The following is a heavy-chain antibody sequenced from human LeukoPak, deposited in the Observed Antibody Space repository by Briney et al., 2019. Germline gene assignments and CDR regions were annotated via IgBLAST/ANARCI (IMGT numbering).Heavy chain of an antibody. D-gene: IGHD1-7*01. CDR3: ARVGLWHYPVDS. V-gene: IGHV3-48*01. J-gene: IGHJ4*02. CDR2: ITSSSSII. Sequence: GRSLRPSCAAYGFTSSSYSMNWVRQAPGKGMEWVSYITSSSSIIYYGDSVKGRFTVSRDNAKNSLYLQMNSLRAEDTAVYYCARVGLWHYPVDSWGQGTLVTVSS. CDR1: GFTSSSYS.